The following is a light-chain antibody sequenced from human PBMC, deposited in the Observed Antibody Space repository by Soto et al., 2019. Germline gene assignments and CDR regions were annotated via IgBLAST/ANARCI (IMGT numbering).Light chain of an antibody. Sequence: QSALTQPRSVSGSPGQSVTISCTGTSSDVGGYNYVSWYQQHPGKAPKLLIYAVNMRPSGVPDRFSGSKSGNTASLTISGLQAEDEADYSCCSYAGSYIWVFGGGTKLTVL. V-gene: IGLV2-11*01. CDR3: CSYAGSYIWV. CDR1: SSDVGGYNY. J-gene: IGLJ3*02. CDR2: AVN.